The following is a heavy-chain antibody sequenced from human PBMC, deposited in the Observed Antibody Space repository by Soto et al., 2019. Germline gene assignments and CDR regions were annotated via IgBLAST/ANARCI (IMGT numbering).Heavy chain of an antibody. D-gene: IGHD3-10*01. CDR1: GYTFTSYG. Sequence: QVQLVQSGAEVKKPGASVKVSCKASGYTFTSYGISWVRQAPGQGLEWMGWISAYNGNTNYAEKLQGRVTMTTDTXXGTAYMELRSLRSDDTAVYYCGGGWFGEFVYYFDYWGQGTLVTVSS. CDR2: ISAYNGNT. V-gene: IGHV1-18*01. J-gene: IGHJ4*02. CDR3: GGGWFGEFVYYFDY.